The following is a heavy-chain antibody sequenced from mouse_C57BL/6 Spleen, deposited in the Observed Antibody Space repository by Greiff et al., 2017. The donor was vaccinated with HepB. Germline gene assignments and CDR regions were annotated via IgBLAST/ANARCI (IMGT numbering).Heavy chain of an antibody. V-gene: IGHV1-81*01. CDR1: GYTFTSYG. Sequence: QVHVKQSGAELARPGASVKLSCKASGYTFTSYGISWVKQRTGQGLEWIGEIYPRSGNTYYNEKFKGKATLTADKSSSTAYMELRSLTSEDSAVYFCARRWYYGSSWFAYWGQGTLVTVSA. CDR3: ARRWYYGSSWFAY. D-gene: IGHD1-1*01. CDR2: IYPRSGNT. J-gene: IGHJ3*01.